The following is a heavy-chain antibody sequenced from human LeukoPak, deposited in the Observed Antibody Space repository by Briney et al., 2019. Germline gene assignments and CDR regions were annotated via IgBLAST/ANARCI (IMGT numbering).Heavy chain of an antibody. CDR3: ARDADQWELGGSWVT. D-gene: IGHD1-26*01. J-gene: IGHJ5*02. Sequence: GGSLRLSCAASEFTFSDYYMGWIRQAPGKGLEWVSYISSSGGTMDYADSVKGRFTISRDNAKNSLYLQMNSLRAEDTAVYYCARDADQWELGGSWVTWGQGTLVTVSS. CDR1: EFTFSDYY. CDR2: ISSSGGTM. V-gene: IGHV3-11*01.